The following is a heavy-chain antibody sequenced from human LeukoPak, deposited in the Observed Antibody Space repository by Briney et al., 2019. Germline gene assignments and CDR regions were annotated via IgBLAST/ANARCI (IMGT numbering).Heavy chain of an antibody. D-gene: IGHD3/OR15-3a*01. V-gene: IGHV3-48*01. J-gene: IGHJ4*02. Sequence: GGSLRLSCAASGFTFSSYGMTWVRQAPGKGLEWVSYISSSSSTIYYADSVKGRFTISRDNAKNSLYLQLNSLRAEDTAVYYCARDSDWTFGYWGQGTLVTVSS. CDR1: GFTFSSYG. CDR2: ISSSSSTI. CDR3: ARDSDWTFGY.